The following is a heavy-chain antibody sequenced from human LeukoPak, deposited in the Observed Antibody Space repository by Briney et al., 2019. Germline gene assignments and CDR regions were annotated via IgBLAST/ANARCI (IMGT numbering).Heavy chain of an antibody. D-gene: IGHD4-23*01. Sequence: SETLSLTCAVYGGSFSDYYWSWIRQPPGKGLEWIGYIYTSGSTNYNPSLKSRVTISVDTSKNQFSLKLSSVTAADTAVYYCARHYGGNSLDYWGQGTLVTVFS. J-gene: IGHJ4*02. V-gene: IGHV4-4*09. CDR2: IYTSGST. CDR3: ARHYGGNSLDY. CDR1: GGSFSDYY.